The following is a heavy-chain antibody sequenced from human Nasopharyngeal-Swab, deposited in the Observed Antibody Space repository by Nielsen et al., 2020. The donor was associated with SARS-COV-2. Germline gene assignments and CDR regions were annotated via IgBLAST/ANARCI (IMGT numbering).Heavy chain of an antibody. CDR1: GFTLSSYA. CDR2: ISHDETNK. J-gene: IGHJ5*02. V-gene: IGHV3-30-3*01. Sequence: GSLLKISCAASGFTLSSYAMHWVRQAPGKGLEWVAVISHDETNKDYADSVKGRFSVSRDNSKNTVYLQMSSLRSEDTAIYYCVRDSRKYCRNIDCYMGNWFDPWGQGTLVTVSS. D-gene: IGHD2-21*02. CDR3: VRDSRKYCRNIDCYMGNWFDP.